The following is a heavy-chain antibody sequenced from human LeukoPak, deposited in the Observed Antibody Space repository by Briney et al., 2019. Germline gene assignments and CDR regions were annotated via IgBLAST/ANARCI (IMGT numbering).Heavy chain of an antibody. CDR1: GFTFSKYW. Sequence: GGPLRLSCAASGFTFSKYWMLWVRQAPGKGLESVSRINTDGTVTTYADSVKGRFTVSRDDADNTMFLQMNSVRDEDTAVYYCATKQWLAPPPDSWGQGTPVTVSS. CDR3: ATKQWLAPPPDS. CDR2: INTDGTVT. J-gene: IGHJ4*02. V-gene: IGHV3-74*01. D-gene: IGHD6-19*01.